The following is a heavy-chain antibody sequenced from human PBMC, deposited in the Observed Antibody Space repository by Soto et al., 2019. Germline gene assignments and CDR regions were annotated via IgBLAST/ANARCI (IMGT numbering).Heavy chain of an antibody. Sequence: QVQLVQSGAEVKKPGASVKVSCKASGYTFTSYGISWVRQAPGQGLEWMGWISAYNGNTNYAQKLQGRVTMTTDTSTRTAYMELRSLRADDTAVYYCAREEYCSGGSCYSGDSYFDYWGQGTLVTVSS. CDR2: ISAYNGNT. CDR1: GYTFTSYG. V-gene: IGHV1-18*01. CDR3: AREEYCSGGSCYSGDSYFDY. D-gene: IGHD2-15*01. J-gene: IGHJ4*02.